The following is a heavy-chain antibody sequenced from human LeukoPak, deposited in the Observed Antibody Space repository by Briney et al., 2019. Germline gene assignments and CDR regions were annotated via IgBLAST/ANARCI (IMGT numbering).Heavy chain of an antibody. V-gene: IGHV1-2*02. Sequence: ASVKVSCKASGYTFTGYYMHWVRQAPGQGLEWMGWINPNSGGTNYAQKVQGRVTMTRDTSISTAYMELSRLRSDDTAVYYCARDSSGNTYYYYYMDVWGKGTTVTVSS. CDR2: INPNSGGT. CDR1: GYTFTGYY. J-gene: IGHJ6*03. D-gene: IGHD6-6*01. CDR3: ARDSSGNTYYYYYMDV.